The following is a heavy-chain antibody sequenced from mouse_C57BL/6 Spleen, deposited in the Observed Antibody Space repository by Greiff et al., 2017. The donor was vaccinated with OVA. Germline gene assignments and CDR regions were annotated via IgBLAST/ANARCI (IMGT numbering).Heavy chain of an antibody. CDR3: ARGWGRYYFDY. CDR2: IGPGGGST. D-gene: IGHD1-1*02. J-gene: IGHJ2*01. Sequence: QVQLQQSGAELVKPGASVKISCKASGYTFTDYYINWVKQRPGQGLEWIGKIGPGGGSTYYNEKFKGNATLTADNSSSTDYMQLSSLTSEDTAVYCCARGWGRYYFDYWGQGTTRTVSS. CDR1: GYTFTDYY. V-gene: IGHV1-77*01.